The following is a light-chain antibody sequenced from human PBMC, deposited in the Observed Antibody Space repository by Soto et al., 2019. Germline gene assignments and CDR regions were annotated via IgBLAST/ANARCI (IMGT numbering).Light chain of an antibody. Sequence: QSVLTQPPSASGTPGQRLTISCSGSNSNIGNHFLYSYYHVPGTAPRLLIYNNDHQPSRVPARFSGCKSGGSTALATSGRLSDEAGDYYCATWDDTLSGRVFGGGTKVTVL. J-gene: IGLJ3*02. CDR3: ATWDDTLSGRV. CDR2: NND. CDR1: NSNIGNHF. V-gene: IGLV1-47*02.